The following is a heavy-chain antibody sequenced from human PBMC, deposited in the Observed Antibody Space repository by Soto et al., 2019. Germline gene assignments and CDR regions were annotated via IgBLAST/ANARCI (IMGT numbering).Heavy chain of an antibody. Sequence: GESLKISGKGSGYSFTSYWIGWVRQMPGKGLEWMGIIYPGDSDTRYSPSFQGQVTISADKSISTAYLQWSSLKASDTAMYYCAKGYDFWSGSLDYYGMDVWGQGTTVTVSS. D-gene: IGHD3-3*01. CDR2: IYPGDSDT. CDR1: GYSFTSYW. V-gene: IGHV5-51*01. J-gene: IGHJ6*02. CDR3: AKGYDFWSGSLDYYGMDV.